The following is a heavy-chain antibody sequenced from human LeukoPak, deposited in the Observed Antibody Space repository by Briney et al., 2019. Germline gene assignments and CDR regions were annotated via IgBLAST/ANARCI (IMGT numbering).Heavy chain of an antibody. CDR1: GYTFTSYG. CDR2: IIAYNGNT. J-gene: IGHJ3*02. D-gene: IGHD6-19*01. Sequence: ASVKVSCKASGYTFTSYGISWVRQAPGQGLEWMGWIIAYNGNTNYAQKLQGRVTMTTDTSTSTAYMELRSLRSDDTAVYYCARRNIAVAGDAFDIWGQGTMVTVSS. CDR3: ARRNIAVAGDAFDI. V-gene: IGHV1-18*01.